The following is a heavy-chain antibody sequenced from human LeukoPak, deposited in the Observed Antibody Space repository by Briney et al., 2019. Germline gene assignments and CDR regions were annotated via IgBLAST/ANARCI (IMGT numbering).Heavy chain of an antibody. V-gene: IGHV4-59*08. CDR2: VYYSGAT. CDR1: GGTISTYY. J-gene: IGHJ4*02. Sequence: SETLSLTCTVSGGTISTYYWSWIRQPPGKGLEWIGYVYYSGATNYNPSLKSRVTISLDTSKNQFSLRLTSVTAVDTAVYYCATHYIRPPHYFDYCGQGTLLTVSS. CDR3: ATHYIRPPHYFDY.